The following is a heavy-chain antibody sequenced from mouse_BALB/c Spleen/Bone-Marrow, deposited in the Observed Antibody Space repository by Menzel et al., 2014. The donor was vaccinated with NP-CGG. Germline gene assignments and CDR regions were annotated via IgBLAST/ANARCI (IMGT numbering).Heavy chain of an antibody. CDR2: IHPNSGNT. CDR3: ARHHRYAYYFDY. J-gene: IGHJ2*01. V-gene: IGHV1S130*01. Sequence: LVESGSVLVRPGASVKLSCKAYGYTFTSSWMNGAKRRPGQGLEWIGEIHPNSGNTNYHEKFKGKATRTGDTASSTAYVDRSSLTSEDSAVYYCARHHRYAYYFDYWGQGTTLTVSS. CDR1: GYTFTSSW. D-gene: IGHD2-14*01.